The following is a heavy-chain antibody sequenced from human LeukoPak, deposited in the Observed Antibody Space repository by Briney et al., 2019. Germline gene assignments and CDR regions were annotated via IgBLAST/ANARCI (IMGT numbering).Heavy chain of an antibody. J-gene: IGHJ4*02. Sequence: PSETLSLTCTVSGGSVSSGVSWWNWMRQPAGKGLEWIGRIYVSGTTNYSPSLESRVTISIDASKNHFSLQLNSMTAADTAVYYCARNSDYSWLSFDDWGQGTLVTVSS. CDR1: GGSVSSGVSW. CDR3: ARNSDYSWLSFDD. D-gene: IGHD4-11*01. CDR2: IYVSGTT. V-gene: IGHV4-61*02.